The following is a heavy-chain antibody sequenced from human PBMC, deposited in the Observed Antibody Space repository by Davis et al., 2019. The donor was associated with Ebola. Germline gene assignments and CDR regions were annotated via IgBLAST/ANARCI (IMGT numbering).Heavy chain of an antibody. CDR2: ISGSGGST. V-gene: IGHV3-23*01. Sequence: GESLKISCAASGFTFSSYAMSWFRQAPGKGLEWVSAISGSGGSTYYADSVKGRFTISRDNSKNTLYLQMNSLRAEDTAVYYCAKPGYCSGGSCSPWGQGTLVTVSS. CDR3: AKPGYCSGGSCSP. D-gene: IGHD2-15*01. CDR1: GFTFSSYA. J-gene: IGHJ5*02.